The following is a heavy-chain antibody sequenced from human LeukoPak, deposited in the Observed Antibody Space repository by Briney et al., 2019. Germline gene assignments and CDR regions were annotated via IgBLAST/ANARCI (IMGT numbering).Heavy chain of an antibody. V-gene: IGHV5-51*01. CDR3: ARRYCTNGVCSYFDY. J-gene: IGHJ4*02. D-gene: IGHD2-8*01. CDR1: GYRFTDYW. Sequence: GESLKISCKGSGYRFTDYWIGWVRQMPGKGLEWMGIIYPGDSDTRYSPSFQGQVTISADKSISTAYLQWSSLKASDTAMYYCARRYCTNGVCSYFDYWGQGTLVTVSS. CDR2: IYPGDSDT.